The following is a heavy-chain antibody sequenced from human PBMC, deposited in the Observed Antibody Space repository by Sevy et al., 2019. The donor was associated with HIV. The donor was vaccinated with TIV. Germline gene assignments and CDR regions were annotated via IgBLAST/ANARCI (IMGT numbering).Heavy chain of an antibody. CDR3: SAFAGITSFGPGDYFDY. V-gene: IGHV3-73*01. CDR1: GFTFSGST. CDR2: SRRKANIYAT. J-gene: IGHJ4*02. D-gene: IGHD1-20*01. Sequence: GGSLRLSCAASGFTFSGSTVYWVRQASGKGLEWIGRSRRKANIYATAYAASVKGRFTISRDESKNTAYLEMNSLKTEDTAVYYCSAFAGITSFGPGDYFDYWGQGTLVTVSS.